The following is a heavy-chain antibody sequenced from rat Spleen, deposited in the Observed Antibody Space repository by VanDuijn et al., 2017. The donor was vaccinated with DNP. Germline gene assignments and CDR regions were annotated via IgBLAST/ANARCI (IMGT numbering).Heavy chain of an antibody. J-gene: IGHJ2*01. V-gene: IGHV5S13*01. CDR1: GFTFSDYG. D-gene: IGHD1-11*01. CDR3: ARLDYGGYNPLDY. CDR2: ISPGGGNT. Sequence: EVQLVESGGGLVQPGRSLKLSCAASGFTFSDYGMAWVGQAPTKGLEWVASISPGGGNTYYRDSVKGRFTCSRDKAKSTLYLQMDSLRSEDTATYYCARLDYGGYNPLDYWGQGVMVTVSS.